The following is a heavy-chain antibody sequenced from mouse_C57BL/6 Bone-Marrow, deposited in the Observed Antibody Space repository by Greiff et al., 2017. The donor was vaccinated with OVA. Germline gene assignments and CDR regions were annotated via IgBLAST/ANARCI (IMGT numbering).Heavy chain of an antibody. D-gene: IGHD2-3*01. V-gene: IGHV14-2*01. CDR2: IDPEDGET. J-gene: IGHJ3*01. Sequence: EVQRVESGAELVKPGASVKLSCTASGFNIKDYYMHWVKQRTEQGLEWIGRIDPEDGETKYAQKFQGKATITADTSSNTAYLQLSSLTSEDTAVYYCTSGYYVAWFAYWGQGTLVTVSA. CDR1: GFNIKDYY. CDR3: TSGYYVAWFAY.